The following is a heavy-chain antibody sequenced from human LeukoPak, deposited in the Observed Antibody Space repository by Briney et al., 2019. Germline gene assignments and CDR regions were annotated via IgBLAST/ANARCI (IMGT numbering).Heavy chain of an antibody. V-gene: IGHV1-18*01. J-gene: IGHJ4*02. Sequence: ASVKVSCMASGYTLTSYGICWVRQAAGRGRERMGWSSAYDGNTNYAEKLQGRVTMNTDTTTSTAYMELSRLTSHDTAVYYCARGRVGGYDLGDFDYWGQGTLVTVSS. CDR2: SSAYDGNT. D-gene: IGHD6-19*01. CDR3: ARGRVGGYDLGDFDY. CDR1: GYTLTSYG.